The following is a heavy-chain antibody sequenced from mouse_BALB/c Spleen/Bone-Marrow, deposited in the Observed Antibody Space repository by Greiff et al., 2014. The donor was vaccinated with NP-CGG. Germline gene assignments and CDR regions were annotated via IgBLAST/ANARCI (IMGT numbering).Heavy chain of an antibody. CDR2: IYPSDSYT. D-gene: IGHD1-1*01. Sequence: QVQLKQSGAELVRPGASVKLSCRASGYTFTSYWINWVKQRPGQGLEWIGNIYPSDSYTNYNQRFKDKATLTVDKSSSTAYMQLSSPTSEDSAVYYCTRYGNSRYYAMDYWGQGTSVTVSS. V-gene: IGHV1-69*02. J-gene: IGHJ4*01. CDR3: TRYGNSRYYAMDY. CDR1: GYTFTSYW.